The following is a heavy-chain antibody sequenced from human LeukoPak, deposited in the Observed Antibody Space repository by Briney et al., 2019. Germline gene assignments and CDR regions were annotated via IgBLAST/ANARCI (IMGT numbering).Heavy chain of an antibody. D-gene: IGHD2-21*02. CDR1: GFTFSSYW. CDR3: ATVSYCGGDCYSGDFDY. V-gene: IGHV3-7*01. CDR2: IKQGGSEK. J-gene: IGHJ4*02. Sequence: PGGSLRLSCAASGFTFSSYWMSWVRQAPGKGLEWVANIKQGGSEKYYVDSVKGRFTISRDNAKNSLYLQMNSLRAEDTAVYYCATVSYCGGDCYSGDFDYWGQGTLVTVSS.